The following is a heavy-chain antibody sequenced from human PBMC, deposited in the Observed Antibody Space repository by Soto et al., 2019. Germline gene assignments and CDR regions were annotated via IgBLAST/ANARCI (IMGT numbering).Heavy chain of an antibody. CDR2: IVVGSGNT. CDR1: GFTFTSSA. D-gene: IGHD1-26*01. Sequence: ASVKVSCKASGFTFTSSAVQWVRQARGQRLEWIGWIVVGSGNTNYAQKFQERVTITRDMSTSTAYMELSSLRSEDTPVYYCAAAGELLRSYYYYGMDVWGQGTTVTVSS. V-gene: IGHV1-58*01. CDR3: AAAGELLRSYYYYGMDV. J-gene: IGHJ6*02.